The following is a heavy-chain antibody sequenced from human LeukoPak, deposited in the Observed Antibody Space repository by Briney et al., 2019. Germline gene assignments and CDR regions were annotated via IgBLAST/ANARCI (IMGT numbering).Heavy chain of an antibody. V-gene: IGHV1-2*02. CDR3: ARDGSVLKVRGVTYYMDV. CDR2: INPNSGGT. CDR1: GYTFTGYY. D-gene: IGHD3-10*01. Sequence: ASVKVSCKASGYTFTGYYMHWVRQAPGQGLEWMGWINPNSGGTNYAQKFQGRVTMTRDTSISTAYMELSRLRYDDTAVYYCARDGSVLKVRGVTYYMDVWGKGTTVTVSS. J-gene: IGHJ6*03.